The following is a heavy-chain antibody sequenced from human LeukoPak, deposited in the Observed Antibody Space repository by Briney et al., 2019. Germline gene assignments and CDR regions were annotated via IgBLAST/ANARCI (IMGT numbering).Heavy chain of an antibody. Sequence: PGGSLRLSCAASGFMFSNFAMSWVRQAPGKGLEWVSTIYYSGGNTYSADSVKGRFTISRDNAKNTLYLQMNSLRAEDTAVYYCAEDQGQVVVPRRFDNWGQGTLVTVSS. D-gene: IGHD2-2*01. J-gene: IGHJ4*02. CDR1: GFMFSNFA. V-gene: IGHV3-23*01. CDR3: AEDQGQVVVPRRFDN. CDR2: IYYSGGNT.